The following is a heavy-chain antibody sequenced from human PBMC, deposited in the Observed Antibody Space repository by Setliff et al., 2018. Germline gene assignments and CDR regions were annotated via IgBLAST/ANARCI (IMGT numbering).Heavy chain of an antibody. J-gene: IGHJ6*03. CDR1: RYTFNDYY. CDR3: ARAEYTSTSLYYYMDV. Sequence: ASVKVSCKACRYTFNDYYIHWVRQTPGQGLEWMGRINPSSGGTDDAQNFLGRVTMTRDTSISTAYMELSRLTSDDTAVYYCARAEYTSTSLYYYMDVWGKGTTVTVSS. V-gene: IGHV1-2*06. D-gene: IGHD6-6*01. CDR2: INPSSGGT.